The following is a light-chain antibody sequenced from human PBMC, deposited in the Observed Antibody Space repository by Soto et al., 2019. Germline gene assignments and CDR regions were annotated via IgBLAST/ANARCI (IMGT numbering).Light chain of an antibody. V-gene: IGKV3-15*01. CDR3: QQYNNWVGT. CDR1: QSVSSN. CDR2: GAS. Sequence: EIVMTQSPATLSVSPGERATLSCRASQSVSSNLAWYQQKPGQAPRLLIYGASTRATGIPARFSGSGSGTEFTFTISSLQSEDFVVYYCQQYNNWVGTFGQGTKVEIK. J-gene: IGKJ1*01.